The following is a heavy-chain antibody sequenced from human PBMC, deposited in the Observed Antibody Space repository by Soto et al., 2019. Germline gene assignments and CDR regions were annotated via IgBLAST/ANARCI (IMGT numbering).Heavy chain of an antibody. CDR3: ARYDSSGYYWPYYYYGMDV. J-gene: IGHJ6*02. V-gene: IGHV3-21*01. Sequence: GGSLRLSCAASGFTFSTYSMNWVRQAPGKGLEWVSSISSSSSYIYYADSVKGRFTISRDNVKNSLYLQMNSLRAEDTAVYYCARYDSSGYYWPYYYYGMDVWGQGTTVTVS. CDR1: GFTFSTYS. CDR2: ISSSSSYI. D-gene: IGHD3-22*01.